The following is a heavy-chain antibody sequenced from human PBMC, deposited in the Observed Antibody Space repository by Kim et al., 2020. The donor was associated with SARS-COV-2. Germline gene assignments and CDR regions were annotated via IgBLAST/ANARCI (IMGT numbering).Heavy chain of an antibody. D-gene: IGHD3-10*01. CDR1: GYSFTSYW. CDR2: IDPSDSYT. CDR3: ARHGSGSYYFYYYYYGMDV. J-gene: IGHJ6*02. V-gene: IGHV5-10-1*01. Sequence: GESLKISCKGSGYSFTSYWISWVRQMPGKGLEWMGRIDPSDSYTNYSPSFQGHVTISADKSISTAYLQWSSLKASDTAMYYCARHGSGSYYFYYYYYGMDVWGQGTTVTVSS.